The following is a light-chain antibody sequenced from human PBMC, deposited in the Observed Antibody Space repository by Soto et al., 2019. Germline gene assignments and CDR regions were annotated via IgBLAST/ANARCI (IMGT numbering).Light chain of an antibody. CDR2: EVS. Sequence: QSALTQPASVSGSPGQSITISCTGTSSDFGPYNYVSWYQQHPGKVPKVMIYEVSNRPSGVSNRFSGSKSGNTASLTISELQTEDEADYYCSSFTTSSVWVFGGGTKVTVL. CDR1: SSDFGPYNY. V-gene: IGLV2-14*01. CDR3: SSFTTSSVWV. J-gene: IGLJ3*02.